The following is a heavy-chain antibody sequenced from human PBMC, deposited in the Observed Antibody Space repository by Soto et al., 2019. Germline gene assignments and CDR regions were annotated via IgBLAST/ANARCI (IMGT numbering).Heavy chain of an antibody. CDR2: ISHDGRTE. V-gene: IGHV3-30*03. Sequence: QPGGSLRLSCTAAGFGCSDYARHWLRQAPGQGLEWVTLISHDGRTELYADSVKGRFSISRDNSKNTMLLQMNSLRPEDTAVYFCARENLEIPDNWFDPWGQGT. J-gene: IGHJ5*02. CDR3: ARENLEIPDNWFDP. CDR1: GFGCSDYA.